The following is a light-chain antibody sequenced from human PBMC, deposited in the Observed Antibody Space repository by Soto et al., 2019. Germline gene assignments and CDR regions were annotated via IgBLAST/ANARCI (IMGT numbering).Light chain of an antibody. J-gene: IGKJ4*01. Sequence: EIVMTQSPATLSVSPGEGATLSCKASQNVYNNLAWYQQRPGQPPRLLIYDASTRATGISARFSGSGYGTEFTLTISSLQSEDFAVYFCQQRRTWPLTFGGGTKVDI. CDR2: DAS. CDR1: QNVYNN. V-gene: IGKV3-15*01. CDR3: QQRRTWPLT.